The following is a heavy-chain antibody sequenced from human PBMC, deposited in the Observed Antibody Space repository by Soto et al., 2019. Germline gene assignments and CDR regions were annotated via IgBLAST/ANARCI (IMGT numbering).Heavy chain of an antibody. CDR1: GGSISSYY. Sequence: QVQLQESGPGLVKPSETLSLTCTVSGGSISSYYWSWIRQPPGKGLEWIGYIYYSGSTNYNPSLKSRVTISVDTSKNQFSLKLSSVTAADTAVYYCARDRSSGWYYFDYWGQGTLVTVSS. J-gene: IGHJ4*02. CDR2: IYYSGST. CDR3: ARDRSSGWYYFDY. V-gene: IGHV4-59*01. D-gene: IGHD6-19*01.